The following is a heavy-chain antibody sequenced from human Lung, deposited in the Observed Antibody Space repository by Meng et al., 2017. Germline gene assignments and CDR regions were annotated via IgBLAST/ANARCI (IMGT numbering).Heavy chain of an antibody. J-gene: IGHJ4*02. CDR1: GFTFSSYW. CDR3: ARSYCTSSSCPVDY. V-gene: IGHV3-74*01. Sequence: GESLKISCAASGFTFSSYWMHWVREAPGKGLVWVSHINSDGSSTSYADSVKGRFTISRDNAKNTLYLQMNSLRAEDTAVYYCARSYCTSSSCPVDYWGQGKLVTVSS. D-gene: IGHD2-2*01. CDR2: INSDGSST.